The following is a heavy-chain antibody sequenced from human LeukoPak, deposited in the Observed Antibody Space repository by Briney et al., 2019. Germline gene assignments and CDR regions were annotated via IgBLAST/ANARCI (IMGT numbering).Heavy chain of an antibody. D-gene: IGHD5-18*01. CDR2: IYYSGST. V-gene: IGHV4-59*01. J-gene: IGHJ4*02. Sequence: PSETLSLTCTVSNGSITNYYWSWIWQPPGKGLEWIGYIYYSGSTNYNPSLKSRVTISVDTSKNQFSLRLTSVSAADTAVYYCARGFGYSYGRGYDYWGQGTLVTVSS. CDR3: ARGFGYSYGRGYDY. CDR1: NGSITNYY.